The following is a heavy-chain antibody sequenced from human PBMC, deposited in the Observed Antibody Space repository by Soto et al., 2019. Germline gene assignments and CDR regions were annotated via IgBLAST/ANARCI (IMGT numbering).Heavy chain of an antibody. Sequence: ASVKVSCKASGYTFTSYGISWVRQAPGQGLEWMGWISAYNGNTNYAQKLQGRVTMTTDTSTSTAYMELRSLRSDDTAVYYCARDRRQGFLEWSRYYYYMDVWGKGTTVTVSS. CDR2: ISAYNGNT. D-gene: IGHD3-3*01. CDR3: ARDRRQGFLEWSRYYYYMDV. J-gene: IGHJ6*03. CDR1: GYTFTSYG. V-gene: IGHV1-18*01.